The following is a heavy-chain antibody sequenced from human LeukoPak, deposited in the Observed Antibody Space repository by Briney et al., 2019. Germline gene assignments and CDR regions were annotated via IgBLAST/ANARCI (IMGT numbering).Heavy chain of an antibody. J-gene: IGHJ4*02. D-gene: IGHD3-10*01. V-gene: IGHV1-69*06. CDR1: GYTFTSYG. CDR2: IIPIFGTA. CDR3: ARGSANYYGSGSYYNPPYYYFDY. Sequence: SVKVSCKASGYTFTSYGISWVRQAPGQGLEWMGGIIPIFGTANYAQKFQGRVTITADKSTSTAYMELSSLRSEDTAVYYCARGSANYYGSGSYYNPPYYYFDYWGQGTLVTVSS.